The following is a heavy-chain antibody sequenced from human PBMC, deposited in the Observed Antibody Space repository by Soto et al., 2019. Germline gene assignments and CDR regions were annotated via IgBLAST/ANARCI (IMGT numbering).Heavy chain of an antibody. D-gene: IGHD2-2*01. CDR2: ISAYNGNT. Sequence: GASVKVSCKASGYTFTSYGISWVRQAPGQGPEWMGWISAYNGNTNYAQKLQGRVTMTTDTSTSTAYMELRSLRSDDTAVYYCARDCSSTSCYGGPYYYGMDVWGQGTTVTAP. V-gene: IGHV1-18*01. J-gene: IGHJ6*02. CDR3: ARDCSSTSCYGGPYYYGMDV. CDR1: GYTFTSYG.